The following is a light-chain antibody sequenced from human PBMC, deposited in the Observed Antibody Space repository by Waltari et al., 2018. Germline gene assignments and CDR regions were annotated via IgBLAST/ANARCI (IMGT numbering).Light chain of an antibody. CDR1: NIQSKN. J-gene: IGLJ1*01. CDR2: YDS. Sequence: SYVLTQPPSVSVAPGETARITCGGHNIQSKNLHWYRQRPGQAPVLVISYDSDRPSGIPERFSGSNSGNTATLTISRVEAGDEADYYCQVWDANTDPGVFGTGTEVTVL. CDR3: QVWDANTDPGV. V-gene: IGLV3-21*01.